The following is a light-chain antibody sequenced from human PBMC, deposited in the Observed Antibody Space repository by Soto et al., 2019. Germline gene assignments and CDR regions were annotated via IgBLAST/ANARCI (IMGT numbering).Light chain of an antibody. V-gene: IGLV1-44*01. Sequence: QSVLTQPLSVSGTPGQRVTISCSGSTSNIGNNPVNWYQQLPGTAPKLLIYNNNQRPSGVPDRFSGSKSGTSASLAISGLQSDYEADYYCAAWDGSLNALVFGGGTKLTVL. CDR2: NNN. CDR3: AAWDGSLNALV. J-gene: IGLJ2*01. CDR1: TSNIGNNP.